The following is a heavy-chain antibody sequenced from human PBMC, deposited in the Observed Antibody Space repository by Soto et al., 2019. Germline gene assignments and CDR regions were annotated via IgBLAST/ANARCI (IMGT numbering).Heavy chain of an antibody. V-gene: IGHV3-74*01. CDR3: ARWFTYGNFDYFDY. D-gene: IGHD3-10*01. Sequence: PGGSLRLSCAASGFTFSSYWMHWFRQAPGKGLVWVSRINSGGGTTTYADSVKGRFTISRDNAKNTLYLQMNGLRAEDTAVYYSARWFTYGNFDYFDYWGQGSQVTVSS. CDR2: INSGGGTT. J-gene: IGHJ4*02. CDR1: GFTFSSYW.